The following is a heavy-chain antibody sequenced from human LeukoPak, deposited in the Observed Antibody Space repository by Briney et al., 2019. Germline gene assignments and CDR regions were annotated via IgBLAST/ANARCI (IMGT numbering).Heavy chain of an antibody. CDR2: ISAYNGNT. V-gene: IGHV1-18*01. CDR1: GYTFTSYG. CDR3: ARVRLSAGIAERYFDL. J-gene: IGHJ2*01. D-gene: IGHD6-13*01. Sequence: VSVKVSCKASGYTFTSYGISWVRQAPGQGLEWMGWISAYNGNTNYAQKLQGRVTMTTETSTSTAYMELRSLRSDDTAVYYCARVRLSAGIAERYFDLWGRGTLVTVSS.